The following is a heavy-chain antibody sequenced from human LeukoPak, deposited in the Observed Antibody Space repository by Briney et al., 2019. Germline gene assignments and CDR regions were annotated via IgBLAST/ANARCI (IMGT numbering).Heavy chain of an antibody. Sequence: GASVTVSCKASGGTFSSYAISWVRQAPGQGLEWMGRIIPILGIANYAQKFQGRVTITADKSTSTAYMELSSLRSEDTAVYYCARFTYYYDSSGYPFDYWGQGTLVTVSS. CDR2: IIPILGIA. CDR1: GGTFSSYA. J-gene: IGHJ4*02. CDR3: ARFTYYYDSSGYPFDY. V-gene: IGHV1-69*04. D-gene: IGHD3-22*01.